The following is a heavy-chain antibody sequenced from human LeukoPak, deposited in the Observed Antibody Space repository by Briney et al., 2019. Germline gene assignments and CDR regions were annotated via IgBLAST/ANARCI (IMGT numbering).Heavy chain of an antibody. V-gene: IGHV1-18*01. Sequence: ASVKVSCKASGYTFTSYGISWVRQAPGQGLEWMGWISAYNGNTNYAQKLQGRVTMTRDTSISTAYMELSRLRSDDTAVYYCARWLAARWAWFDPWGQGTLVTVSS. CDR3: ARWLAARWAWFDP. J-gene: IGHJ5*02. D-gene: IGHD6-6*01. CDR2: ISAYNGNT. CDR1: GYTFTSYG.